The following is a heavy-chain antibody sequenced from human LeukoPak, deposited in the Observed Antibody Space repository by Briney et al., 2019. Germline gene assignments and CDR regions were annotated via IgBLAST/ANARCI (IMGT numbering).Heavy chain of an antibody. D-gene: IGHD3-3*01. V-gene: IGHV3-7*01. CDR2: IKQDGSEK. CDR1: GFTFSSYW. CDR3: ARYGGDFWGGYPYYFDY. Sequence: TGGSLRLSCAASGFTFSSYWMSWVRQAPGKGLEWVANIKQDGSEKYYVDSVKGRFTISRDNAKNSLYLQMNSLRAEDTAVYYCARYGGDFWGGYPYYFDYWGQGTLVTVSS. J-gene: IGHJ4*02.